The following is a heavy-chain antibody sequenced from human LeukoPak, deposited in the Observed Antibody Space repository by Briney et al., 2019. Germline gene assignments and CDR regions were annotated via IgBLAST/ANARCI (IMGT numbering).Heavy chain of an antibody. CDR3: AKSGGITIFGLVDY. D-gene: IGHD3-3*01. CDR1: GFTFTSYS. CDR2: ITSGSSYI. V-gene: IGHV3-21*04. J-gene: IGHJ4*02. Sequence: PGGSLRLSCAASGFTFTSYSMNWVRQAPGKGLQWVSSITSGSSYIYYADSVKGRFTISRDNSKKILYLQMSSLRAEDTAVYHCAKSGGITIFGLVDYWGQGTLVTVSS.